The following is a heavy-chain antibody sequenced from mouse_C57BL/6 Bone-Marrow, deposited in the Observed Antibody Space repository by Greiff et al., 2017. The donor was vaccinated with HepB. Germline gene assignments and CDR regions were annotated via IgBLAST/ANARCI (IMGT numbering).Heavy chain of an antibody. J-gene: IGHJ2*01. D-gene: IGHD4-1*01. Sequence: DVQLQESGPGLVKPSQSLSLTCSVTGYSITSGYYWNWIRQFPGNKLEWMGYISYDGSNNYNPSLKNRISITRDTSKNQFFLKLNSVTTEDTATYYCARANWDGDYWGQGTTLTVSS. CDR3: ARANWDGDY. CDR2: ISYDGSN. V-gene: IGHV3-6*01. CDR1: GYSITSGYY.